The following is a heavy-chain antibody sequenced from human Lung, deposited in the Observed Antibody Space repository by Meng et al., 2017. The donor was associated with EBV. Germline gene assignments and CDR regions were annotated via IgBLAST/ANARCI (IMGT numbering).Heavy chain of an antibody. V-gene: IGHV4-34*01. Sequence: QRLGAGLLKPSETLSLTCAVYGGSFSGYYWSWIRQPPGKGLEWIGEIDHSGSTNYNPSLKSRVTISEDTSKIQFSLRLTSVTAADTAVYYCALYSGNHQFDYWGQGTLVTVSS. J-gene: IGHJ4*02. CDR1: GGSFSGYY. CDR2: IDHSGST. D-gene: IGHD1-26*01. CDR3: ALYSGNHQFDY.